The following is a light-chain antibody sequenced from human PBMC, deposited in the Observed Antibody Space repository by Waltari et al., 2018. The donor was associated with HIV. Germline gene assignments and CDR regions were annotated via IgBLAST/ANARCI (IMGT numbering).Light chain of an antibody. CDR3: QSYDNSLSGWV. CDR2: ATD. CDR1: DSNIGAGSD. J-gene: IGLJ3*02. V-gene: IGLV1-40*01. Sequence: QSVLTQPPSVSGAPGQRVTVSCTGSDSNIGAGSDVHWYQQPLGTVPKLLIFATDNRPSGVPDRFSGSKSGTSASLAITGLQAEDEADYYCQSYDNSLSGWVFGGGTKLTV.